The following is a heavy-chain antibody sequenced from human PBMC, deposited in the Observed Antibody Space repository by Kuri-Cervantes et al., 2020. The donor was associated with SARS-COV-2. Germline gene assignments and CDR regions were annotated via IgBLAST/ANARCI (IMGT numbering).Heavy chain of an antibody. CDR3: ARDSFLEWLLSPEYFDY. J-gene: IGHJ4*02. CDR1: GFTFSSYS. D-gene: IGHD3-3*01. V-gene: IGHV3-48*02. CDR2: ISSSSSTI. Sequence: GESLKISCAASGFTFSSYSMNWVRQAPGKGLEWVSYISSSSSTIYYADSVKGRFTISRDNAKNSLYLQMNSLRDEDTAVYYCARDSFLEWLLSPEYFDYWGQGTLVTVSS.